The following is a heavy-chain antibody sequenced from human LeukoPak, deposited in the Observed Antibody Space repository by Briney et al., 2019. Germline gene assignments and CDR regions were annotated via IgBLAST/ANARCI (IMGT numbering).Heavy chain of an antibody. V-gene: IGHV3-53*01. J-gene: IGHJ4*02. Sequence: PGGSLRLSCAASGITLYTYYMSWSRQAPGKGLEWVSNVFSDGRTFYADSVKGRFTISRDSSKNSIFLQMNSLRAEDTAVYSCARGHFDYWGQGTLVTVSS. CDR3: ARGHFDY. CDR1: GITLYTYY. CDR2: VFSDGRT.